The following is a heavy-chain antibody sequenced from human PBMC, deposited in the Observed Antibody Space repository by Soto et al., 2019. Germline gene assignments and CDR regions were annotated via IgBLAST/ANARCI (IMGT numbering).Heavy chain of an antibody. Sequence: GGSLSLSCTVSGFTFNNYGINWVRQAPGKGLEWVSSVSKSDYTYYSDSVKGRFTISRDNAKNSVSLQMNTLRVEDTAVYYCAREDSIIIPAVSDFWGQGTLVTISS. CDR3: AREDSIIIPAVSDF. V-gene: IGHV3-21*01. CDR2: VSKSDYT. CDR1: GFTFNNYG. J-gene: IGHJ4*02. D-gene: IGHD2-2*01.